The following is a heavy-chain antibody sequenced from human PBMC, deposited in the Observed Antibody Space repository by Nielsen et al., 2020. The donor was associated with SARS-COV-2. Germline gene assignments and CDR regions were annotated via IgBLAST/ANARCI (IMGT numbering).Heavy chain of an antibody. D-gene: IGHD3/OR15-3a*01. V-gene: IGHV3-30*18. CDR2: ISYEGSKQ. CDR3: AKDRAIFMIYITRGGPDS. J-gene: IGHJ4*02. Sequence: WIRQPPGKGLEWVAYISYEGSKQFYGDSVKGRFTISRDFSKSTLYLQMNSLRAEDTAMYYCAKDRAIFMIYITRGGPDSWGQGTLVTVSS.